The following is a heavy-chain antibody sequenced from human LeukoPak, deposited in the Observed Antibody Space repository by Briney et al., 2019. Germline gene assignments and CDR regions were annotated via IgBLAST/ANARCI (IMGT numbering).Heavy chain of an antibody. CDR1: GYTFTGYY. Sequence: ASVKVSCKASGYTFTGYYMHWVRQAPGQGLEWMGWINPNSGGTNYAQKFQGRVTMTRDTSISTAYMELSRLRSDDTAVYYCARDFRRFTMVRGVIGYWGQGTLVTVSS. CDR3: ARDFRRFTMVRGVIGY. J-gene: IGHJ4*02. CDR2: INPNSGGT. D-gene: IGHD3-10*01. V-gene: IGHV1-2*02.